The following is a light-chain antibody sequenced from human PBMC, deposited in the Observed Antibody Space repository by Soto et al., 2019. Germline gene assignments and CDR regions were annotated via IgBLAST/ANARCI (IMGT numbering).Light chain of an antibody. J-gene: IGLJ1*01. Sequence: QSALTQPPSLPGSPGQSVASCCTGASSDVGGSNGVSWYQQPPGTAPKLIIYDVSNRPSGVPDRFSGSKSGNTASLIISGLQAEDEGVYYCSSYTSSSTYVFGTGTRSPS. CDR3: SSYTSSSTYV. CDR2: DVS. V-gene: IGLV2-18*02. CDR1: SSDVGGSNG.